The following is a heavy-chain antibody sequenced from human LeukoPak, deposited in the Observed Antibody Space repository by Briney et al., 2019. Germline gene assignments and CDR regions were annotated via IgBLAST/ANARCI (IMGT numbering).Heavy chain of an antibody. CDR2: ISSSSSTI. CDR3: ATRYCSGGSCSRVLGYYYGMDV. CDR1: GFTFSSYA. D-gene: IGHD2-15*01. J-gene: IGHJ6*02. V-gene: IGHV3-48*04. Sequence: GGSLRLSCAASGFTFSSYAMSWVRQAPGKGLEWVSYISSSSSTIYYADSVKGRFTISRDNAKNSLYLQMNSLRAEDTAVYYCATRYCSGGSCSRVLGYYYGMDVWGQGTTVTVSS.